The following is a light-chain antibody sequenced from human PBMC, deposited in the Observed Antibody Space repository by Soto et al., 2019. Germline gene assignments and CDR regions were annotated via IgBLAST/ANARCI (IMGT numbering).Light chain of an antibody. J-gene: IGKJ1*01. CDR1: QSVNNAS. CDR2: SVY. CDR3: LHHRSSLFT. Sequence: ELVWTQSPCILSLSPGDRATLCCRASQSVNNASLAWVQQQPGQTPRLLSYSVYSMATCIPDRFSGSGCGTDFTLTIRRLEPQDFAMDDCLHHRSSLFTFGQGTPVHIE. V-gene: IGKV3-20*01.